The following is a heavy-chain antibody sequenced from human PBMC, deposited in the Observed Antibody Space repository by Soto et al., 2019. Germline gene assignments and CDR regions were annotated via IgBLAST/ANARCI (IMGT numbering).Heavy chain of an antibody. D-gene: IGHD3-3*01. CDR1: GFIFSSYA. CDR3: ARLYYDFWSGPLPYYYYGMDV. Sequence: GGSLRLSCAASGFIFSSYAMSWVRQAPGRGLEWVSYISSSGSTIYYADSVKGRFTISRDNAKNSLYLQMNSLRAEDTAVYYCARLYYDFWSGPLPYYYYGMDVWGQGTTVTVSS. CDR2: ISSSGSTI. V-gene: IGHV3-48*03. J-gene: IGHJ6*02.